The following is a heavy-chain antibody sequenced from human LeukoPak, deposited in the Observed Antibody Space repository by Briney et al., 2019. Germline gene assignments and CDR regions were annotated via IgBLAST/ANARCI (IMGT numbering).Heavy chain of an antibody. Sequence: SQTLSLTCAISGDSVSSHSPAWNWIRQSPSRGLEWLGRTYYRSKWYNDYAISVKSRITINPDTSKNQFSLQLKSATPEDTAVYYCARGGMTAFDLWGQGTMVTVSS. V-gene: IGHV6-1*01. CDR1: GDSVSSHSPA. CDR3: ARGGMTAFDL. CDR2: TYYRSKWYN. D-gene: IGHD3-16*01. J-gene: IGHJ3*01.